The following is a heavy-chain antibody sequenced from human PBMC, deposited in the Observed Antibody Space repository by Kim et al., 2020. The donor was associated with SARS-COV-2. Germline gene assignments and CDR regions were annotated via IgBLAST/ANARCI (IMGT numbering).Heavy chain of an antibody. CDR3: ARQLAYYDSSGTNAFDI. CDR2: IYPGDSDT. J-gene: IGHJ3*02. D-gene: IGHD3-22*01. V-gene: IGHV5-51*01. Sequence: GESLKISCKGSGYSFTSYWIGWVRQMPGKGLEWMGIIYPGDSDTRYSPSFQGQVTISADKSISTAYLQWSSLKASDTAMYYCARQLAYYDSSGTNAFDIWGHGTMVTVSS. CDR1: GYSFTSYW.